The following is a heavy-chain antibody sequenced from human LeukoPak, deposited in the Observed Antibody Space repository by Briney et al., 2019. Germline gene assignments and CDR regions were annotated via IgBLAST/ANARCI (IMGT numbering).Heavy chain of an antibody. Sequence: ASVKVSCKASGGTFSSYAISWVRQAPGQGLEWMGGIIPIFGTANYVQKFQGRVTITADESTSTAYMELSSLRSEDTAVYYCARSKGLVIIGYFDYWGQGTLVTVSS. D-gene: IGHD3/OR15-3a*01. CDR1: GGTFSSYA. V-gene: IGHV1-69*13. CDR2: IIPIFGTA. CDR3: ARSKGLVIIGYFDY. J-gene: IGHJ4*02.